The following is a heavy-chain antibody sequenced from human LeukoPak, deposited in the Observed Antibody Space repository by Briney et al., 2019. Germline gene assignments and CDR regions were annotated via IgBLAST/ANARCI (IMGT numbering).Heavy chain of an antibody. D-gene: IGHD6-6*01. CDR2: INPTGGST. Sequence: ASVKVSCKASGYTFTTYYMDWVRQAPGQGLEWMGIINPTGGSTSFAQKFQGRVTMTRDTSTSTVYMELSSLRSEDTAVYYCARAQGYSSSADAFDIWGQGTLVTVSS. J-gene: IGHJ3*02. CDR3: ARAQGYSSSADAFDI. V-gene: IGHV1-46*01. CDR1: GYTFTTYY.